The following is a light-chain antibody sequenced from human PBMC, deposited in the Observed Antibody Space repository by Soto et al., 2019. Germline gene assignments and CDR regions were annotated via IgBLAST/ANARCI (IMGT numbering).Light chain of an antibody. CDR2: DAS. CDR1: QSISSW. V-gene: IGKV1-5*01. J-gene: IGKJ1*01. Sequence: DVQLTQSPSFLSASVGDRFTITCRASQSISSWLAWYQQKPGKAPKLLIYDASSLESGVPSRFSGSGSGTEFTLTISSLQPDDFATYYCQQYNSYSETFGQGTKVDIK. CDR3: QQYNSYSET.